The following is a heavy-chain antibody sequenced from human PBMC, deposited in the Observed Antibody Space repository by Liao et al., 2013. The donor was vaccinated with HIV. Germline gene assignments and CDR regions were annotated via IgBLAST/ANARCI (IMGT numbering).Heavy chain of an antibody. V-gene: IGHV4-61*02. Sequence: QVQLQESGPGLVKPSQTLSLTCTVSGGSISSGSYYWSWIRQPAGKGLEWIGRIYTSGSTNYNPSLKSRVTISVDTSKNQFSLKLSSVTAADTAVYYCARGTYSSGWYVDYYMDVWGKGTTVTVSS. CDR1: GGSISSGSYY. J-gene: IGHJ6*03. D-gene: IGHD6-19*01. CDR2: IYTSGST. CDR3: ARGTYSSGWYVDYYMDV.